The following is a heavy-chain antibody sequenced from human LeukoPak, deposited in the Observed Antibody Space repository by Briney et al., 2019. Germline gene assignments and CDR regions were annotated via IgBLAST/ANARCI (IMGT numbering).Heavy chain of an antibody. Sequence: SETLSLTCAVYGGPFSGYYWSWIRQPPGKGLEWIGEINHSGSTNYNPSLKSRVTISADTSKNQFSLKLSSVTAADTAVYYCARGRYDFWSGYYEDPRYYYYYMDVWGKGTTVTASS. CDR1: GGPFSGYY. CDR2: INHSGST. J-gene: IGHJ6*03. CDR3: ARGRYDFWSGYYEDPRYYYYYMDV. V-gene: IGHV4-34*01. D-gene: IGHD3-3*01.